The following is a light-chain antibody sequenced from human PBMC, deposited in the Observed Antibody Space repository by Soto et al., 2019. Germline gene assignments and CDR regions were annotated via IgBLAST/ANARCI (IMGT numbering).Light chain of an antibody. CDR2: DVS. Sequence: QSVLTQPASLSGSPGQSITISCTGTSSEVGSYNYVSWYQQHPGKAPKLLIYDVSNRPSGVSDRFSGSKSGNTASLTISGLQAEDEADYYCSSYTRSNPMGLGGGTKLTVL. CDR3: SSYTRSNPMG. V-gene: IGLV2-14*01. CDR1: SSEVGSYNY. J-gene: IGLJ2*01.